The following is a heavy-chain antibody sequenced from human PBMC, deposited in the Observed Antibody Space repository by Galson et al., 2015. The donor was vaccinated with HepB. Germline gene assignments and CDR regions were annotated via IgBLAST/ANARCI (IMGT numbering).Heavy chain of an antibody. CDR1: GYSFGIYG. CDR2: ISAYNGYK. J-gene: IGHJ4*02. CDR3: ARVPAHGETGDY. Sequence: SVKVSCKASGYSFGIYGISWVRQAPGQGLEWMGWISAYNGYKYYAQTFQGRVTMTTDTSTDTGYMELRSLTADDTAVYYCARVPAHGETGDYWGQGTLVTVSS. D-gene: IGHD2-2*01. V-gene: IGHV1-18*01.